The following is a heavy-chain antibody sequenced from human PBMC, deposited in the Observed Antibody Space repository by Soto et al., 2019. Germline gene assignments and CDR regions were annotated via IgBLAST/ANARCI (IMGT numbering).Heavy chain of an antibody. J-gene: IGHJ5*02. CDR3: ARHVLRAAAELSNPNWFDP. Sequence: SETLSLTCTVSGGSISSSSYYWGWIRQPPGKGLEWIGSIYYSGSTYYNPSLKSRVTISVDTSKNQFSLKLSSVTAADTAVYYCARHVLRAAAELSNPNWFDPWGQGTLVTVSS. CDR1: GGSISSSSYY. CDR2: IYYSGST. D-gene: IGHD6-13*01. V-gene: IGHV4-39*01.